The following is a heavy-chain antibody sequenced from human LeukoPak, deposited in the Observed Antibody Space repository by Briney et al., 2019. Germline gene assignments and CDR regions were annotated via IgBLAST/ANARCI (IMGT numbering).Heavy chain of an antibody. CDR2: ISGSGFTI. CDR1: GFTLSNYS. V-gene: IGHV3-48*01. J-gene: IGHJ3*02. CDR3: ARQGKLYAFDI. D-gene: IGHD3-10*01. Sequence: GGSLRLSCAVSGFTLSNYSMNWVRQAPGKGLEWISYISGSGFTIHYADSVKGRFTISRDNAKNSLYLQMNSLRAEDTAVYYCARQGKLYAFDIWGQGTMVTVSS.